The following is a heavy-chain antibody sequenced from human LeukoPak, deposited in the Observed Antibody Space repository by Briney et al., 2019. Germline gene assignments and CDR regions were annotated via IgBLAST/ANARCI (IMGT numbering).Heavy chain of an antibody. CDR2: IYSGGST. CDR3: ARYIVGVKGNAFDI. J-gene: IGHJ3*02. V-gene: IGHV3-53*01. CDR1: GFTVSSNY. Sequence: GGSLRLSCAASGFTVSSNYMSWVRQAPGKGLEWVSVIYSGGSTYYADSVKGRSTISRDNSKNPLYLQMNSLRAEDTAVYYCARYIVGVKGNAFDIWGQGTMVTVSS. D-gene: IGHD1-26*01.